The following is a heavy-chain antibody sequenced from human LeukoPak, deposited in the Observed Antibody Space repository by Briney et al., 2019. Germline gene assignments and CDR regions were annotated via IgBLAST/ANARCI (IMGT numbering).Heavy chain of an antibody. CDR1: GFTFSTHS. CDR2: INTDGNST. CDR3: ARELASGD. V-gene: IGHV3-74*01. D-gene: IGHD6-13*01. J-gene: IGHJ4*02. Sequence: GGSLRLSCAASGFTFSTHSMNWVRQAPGKGLVWVSQINTDGNSTTYADSVKGRFTVSRDNAKNTLYLQMNSLRAEDTAVYYCARELASGDWGQGTLVTVSS.